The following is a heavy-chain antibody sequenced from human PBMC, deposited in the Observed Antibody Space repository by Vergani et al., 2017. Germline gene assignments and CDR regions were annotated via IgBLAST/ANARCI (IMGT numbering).Heavy chain of an antibody. J-gene: IGHJ4*02. CDR2: MNPNSGNT. CDR3: ARGVGEEQWLVPPDY. D-gene: IGHD6-19*01. Sequence: QVQLVQSGAEVKKPGSSVKVSCKASGGTFSSYAINWVRQATGQGLEWMGWMNPNSGNTGYAQKFQGRVTMTRNTSISTAYMELSSLRSEDTAVYYCARGVGEEQWLVPPDYWGQGTLVTVSS. V-gene: IGHV1-8*02. CDR1: GGTFSSYA.